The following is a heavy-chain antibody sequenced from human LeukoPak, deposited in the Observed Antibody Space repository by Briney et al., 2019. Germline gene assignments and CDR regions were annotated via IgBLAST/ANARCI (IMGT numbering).Heavy chain of an antibody. Sequence: GGSLRLSCAASAFPFSTYSMNWVRQAPGKGLEWVSSISSGSGIIFYADSVKGRFTISRDNAENSLYLQRNSQRAQHTAVYFSARGGTGATRDDTFDIWGQGAMVTVSS. CDR1: AFPFSTYS. CDR3: ARGGTGATRDDTFDI. V-gene: IGHV3-21*04. J-gene: IGHJ3*02. CDR2: ISSGSGII. D-gene: IGHD1-7*01.